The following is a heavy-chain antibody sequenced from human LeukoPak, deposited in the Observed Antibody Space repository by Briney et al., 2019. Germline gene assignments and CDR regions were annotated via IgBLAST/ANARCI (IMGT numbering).Heavy chain of an antibody. J-gene: IGHJ4*02. CDR3: AKRDGYNSGPLDY. CDR1: GITFSSCG. D-gene: IGHD5-24*01. CDR2: IQSDGSDQ. V-gene: IGHV3-30*02. Sequence: PGGSLRLSCAASGITFSSCGMHWVRQAPGKGLEWVAFIQSDGSDQYYADSVKGRLSISRDNSKDTLYLQMNSLRTEDTAVYYCAKRDGYNSGPLDYWGQGTLVTVSS.